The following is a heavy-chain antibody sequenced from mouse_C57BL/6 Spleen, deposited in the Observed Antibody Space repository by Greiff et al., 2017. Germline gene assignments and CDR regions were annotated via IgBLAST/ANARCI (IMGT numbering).Heavy chain of an antibody. D-gene: IGHD2-4*01. V-gene: IGHV1-52*01. Sequence: VQLQQPGAELVRPGSSVKLSCKASGYTFTSYWMHWVKQRPIQGLEWIGNIDTSDSETHYNQKFKDKATLTGDKSSSTAYMQLSSRTSEDSAVYYCAREGLFDYHFAYWGQVTLVTVSA. CDR1: GYTFTSYW. J-gene: IGHJ3*01. CDR2: IDTSDSET. CDR3: AREGLFDYHFAY.